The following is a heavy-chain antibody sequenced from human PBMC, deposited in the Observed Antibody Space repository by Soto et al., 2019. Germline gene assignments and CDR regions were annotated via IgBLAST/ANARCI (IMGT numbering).Heavy chain of an antibody. V-gene: IGHV3-23*01. D-gene: IGHD4-17*01. CDR1: GFTFSSYA. CDR2: ISDSGGST. CDR3: AKVHDYGDYYFDY. J-gene: IGHJ4*02. Sequence: GGSLRLSCAASGFTFSSYAMSWVRQAPGKGLEWVSAISDSGGSTYYADSVKGRFTISRDNSKNTLYLQMNSLRAEDTAVYYCAKVHDYGDYYFDYWGQGTLVTVSS.